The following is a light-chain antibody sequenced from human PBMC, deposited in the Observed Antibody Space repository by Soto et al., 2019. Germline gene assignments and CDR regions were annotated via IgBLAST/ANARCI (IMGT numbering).Light chain of an antibody. Sequence: EIVLTQSPVTLSLSPGERATLSCRASQSVTTFLAWYQQKPGQAPRLLIYDASKRATGIPARFSGSGSGTDITLTISSLEPEDFAVYYWQQRTNWPLTFGGGTKVEIK. J-gene: IGKJ4*01. CDR3: QQRTNWPLT. V-gene: IGKV3-11*01. CDR2: DAS. CDR1: QSVTTF.